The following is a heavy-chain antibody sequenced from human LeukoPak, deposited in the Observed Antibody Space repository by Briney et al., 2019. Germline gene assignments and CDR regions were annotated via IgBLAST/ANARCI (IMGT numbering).Heavy chain of an antibody. CDR2: INPRGGST. CDR3: ARGGPGELNHPHEYYYYYYYMDV. D-gene: IGHD1-26*01. Sequence: ASVKVSCKASGYTFTSYYMHWVRQAPGQGLEWMGIINPRGGSTSYAQKFQGRVTMTRDMSTSTVYMELSSLRSEDTAVYYCARGGPGELNHPHEYYYYYYYMDVWGKGTTVTVSS. J-gene: IGHJ6*03. V-gene: IGHV1-46*01. CDR1: GYTFTSYY.